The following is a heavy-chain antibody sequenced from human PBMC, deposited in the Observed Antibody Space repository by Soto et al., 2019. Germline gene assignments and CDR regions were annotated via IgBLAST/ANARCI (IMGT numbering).Heavy chain of an antibody. J-gene: IGHJ3*01. CDR3: GRKGYGSGYADAIDV. Sequence: QVQLVESGGGVVQPGRSLRLSCEASGFSSSTYAMHWVRQAPGKGLEWVAVISYDARDKKYADSVKGRFTISRDNAKNTVYLQWDTLRTEDTAVDYCGRKGYGSGYADAIDVWGQVTRVTVSS. CDR2: ISYDARDK. CDR1: GFSSSTYA. V-gene: IGHV3-30*04. D-gene: IGHD6-19*01.